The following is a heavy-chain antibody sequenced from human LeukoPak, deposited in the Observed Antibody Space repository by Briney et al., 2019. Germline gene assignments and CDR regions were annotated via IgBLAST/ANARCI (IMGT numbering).Heavy chain of an antibody. D-gene: IGHD2-15*01. J-gene: IGHJ3*02. CDR3: ARHSGDRSGDAFDI. CDR2: ISAYNGNT. Sequence: ASVKVSCKTSGYTFISYGISWVRQAPGQGLEWMGWISAYNGNTNYAQKLQGRVTMSTHTSPSAAYMELRSLRSDDTAVYYCARHSGDRSGDAFDIWGQGTMVTVSS. V-gene: IGHV1-18*01. CDR1: GYTFISYG.